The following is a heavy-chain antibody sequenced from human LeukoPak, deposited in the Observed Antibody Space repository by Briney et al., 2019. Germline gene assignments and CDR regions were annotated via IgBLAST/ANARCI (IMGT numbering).Heavy chain of an antibody. V-gene: IGHV3-33*01. CDR1: GFSFSNYG. CDR3: AREDTALVIAY. Sequence: GGSLRLSCVASGFSFSNYGMHWVRQAPGKGLEWVALIWYDGTNKYYADSVKGQFTISRDNSKNTLYLQVISLRAEDTAVYYCAREDTALVIAYWGQGTLVTVSS. J-gene: IGHJ4*02. D-gene: IGHD5-18*01. CDR2: IWYDGTNK.